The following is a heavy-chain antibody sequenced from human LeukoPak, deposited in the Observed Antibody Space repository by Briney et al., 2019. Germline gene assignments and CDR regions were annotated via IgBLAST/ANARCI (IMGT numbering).Heavy chain of an antibody. CDR1: GFSFSDYY. J-gene: IGHJ6*02. V-gene: IGHV3-11*01. Sequence: GGSLGLSCVACGFSFSDYYMSWIRQAPGRGLEWISYISGSGSDLYYADSVKGRFTISRDNANNSLYLQMNSLRAEDTAVYYCARSIGYYYTMDVWGQGTTVTVSS. CDR2: ISGSGSDL. D-gene: IGHD3-22*01. CDR3: ARSIGYYYTMDV.